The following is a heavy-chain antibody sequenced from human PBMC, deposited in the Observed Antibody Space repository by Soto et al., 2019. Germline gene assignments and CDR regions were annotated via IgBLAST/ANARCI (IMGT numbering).Heavy chain of an antibody. V-gene: IGHV1-46*01. J-gene: IGHJ6*02. Sequence: ASVKVSCKSSGYTFTSYYMHWVRQAPGQGLEWMGIINPSGGSTTYAQKFQGRVTMTRDTSTSTVYMELSSLRSEDTAVYYCARGDIVAIFGMDVWGQGTTVTSP. CDR2: INPSGGST. D-gene: IGHD5-12*01. CDR3: ARGDIVAIFGMDV. CDR1: GYTFTSYY.